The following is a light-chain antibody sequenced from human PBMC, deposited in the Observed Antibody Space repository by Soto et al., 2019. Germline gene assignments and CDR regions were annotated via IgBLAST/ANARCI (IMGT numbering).Light chain of an antibody. CDR2: SNN. J-gene: IGLJ1*01. CDR3: AAWDDTLNGYV. Sequence: QSVLTQPFSASATPGQRVTISCSGSNSNIGSNTVDWYQHLPGTAPRLLIYSNNQRPSGVPDRFSGSKSGTSASLAISGLQSEDEADYHCAAWDDTLNGYVFGTGTKVTVL. CDR1: NSNIGSNT. V-gene: IGLV1-44*01.